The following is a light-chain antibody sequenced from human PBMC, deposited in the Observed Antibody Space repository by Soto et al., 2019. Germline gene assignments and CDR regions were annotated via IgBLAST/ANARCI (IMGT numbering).Light chain of an antibody. V-gene: IGLV2-8*01. J-gene: IGLJ3*02. CDR3: SSYAGSTAV. Sequence: QSALTQPPSASGSPGQSVTISCTGTSSDVGGYNYVSWYQQHPGKAPKLMIYEVSKRPSGVPDRFSGSKSGNTASLTVSGLQAGDEADYYCSSYAGSTAVFGGGTNLTVL. CDR1: SSDVGGYNY. CDR2: EVS.